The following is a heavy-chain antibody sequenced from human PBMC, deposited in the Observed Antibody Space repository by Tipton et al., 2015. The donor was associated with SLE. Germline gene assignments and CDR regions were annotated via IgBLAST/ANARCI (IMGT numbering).Heavy chain of an antibody. CDR3: ARGGVGGYDYFDY. V-gene: IGHV4-31*03. Sequence: TLSLTCTVSGDSISSGGYYWSWIRQLPGMGLEWIGYISYRGSTSYNPSLRSRGIISEDTSKNQFSLKLTSVTAADTAVYYCARGGVGGYDYFDYWGQGTLVTVSS. J-gene: IGHJ4*02. D-gene: IGHD5-12*01. CDR1: GDSISSGGYY. CDR2: ISYRGST.